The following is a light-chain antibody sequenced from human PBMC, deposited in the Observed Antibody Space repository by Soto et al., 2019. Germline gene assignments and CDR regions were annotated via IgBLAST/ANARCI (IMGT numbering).Light chain of an antibody. Sequence: QAVVTQEPSLTGSPGGTITLTCASSCGAVTGGSYPYWCQQQPGQAPRALIYDTNTRHSWTPDRFSGSLLGGKAALKLSGVQPEDDADYCCVLFCGGVVVFGRGTKLTVL. CDR3: VLFCGGVVV. J-gene: IGLJ3*02. CDR2: DTN. CDR1: CGAVTGGSY. V-gene: IGLV7-43*01.